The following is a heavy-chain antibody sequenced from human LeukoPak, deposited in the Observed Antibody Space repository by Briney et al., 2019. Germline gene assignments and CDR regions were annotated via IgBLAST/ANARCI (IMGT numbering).Heavy chain of an antibody. Sequence: GGSLRLSCAASGFTFSSYAMHWVRQAPGKGLEWVAVISYDGSNKYYADSVKGRFTISRDNSKNTLYLQMNSLRAEDTAVYYCARANLGYIAAAGTISRGDAFDIWGQGTMVTVSS. J-gene: IGHJ3*02. CDR3: ARANLGYIAAAGTISRGDAFDI. V-gene: IGHV3-30-3*01. D-gene: IGHD6-13*01. CDR2: ISYDGSNK. CDR1: GFTFSSYA.